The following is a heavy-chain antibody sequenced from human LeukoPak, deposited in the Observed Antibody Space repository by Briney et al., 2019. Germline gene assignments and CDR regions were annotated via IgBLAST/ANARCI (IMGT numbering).Heavy chain of an antibody. CDR2: ISYDGSNK. CDR3: AKEGLHTDPLIMITXLQH. D-gene: IGHD3-16*01. Sequence: GGSLRLSCAASGFTFSSYGMHWVRQAPGKGLEWVAIISYDGSNKYYADSVKGRFTISRDNSKNTLYLQMNSLRAEDTAVYYCAKEGLHTDPLIMITXLQHWGQGTLVTVSS. CDR1: GFTFSSYG. J-gene: IGHJ4*02. V-gene: IGHV3-30*18.